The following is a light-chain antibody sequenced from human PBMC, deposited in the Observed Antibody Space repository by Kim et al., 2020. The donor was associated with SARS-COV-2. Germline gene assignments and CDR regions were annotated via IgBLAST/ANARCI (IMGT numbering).Light chain of an antibody. V-gene: IGLV3-1*01. Sequence: SYELTQPPSVSVSPGQTASITCSGERLGNKYVCWYQKKPGQSPVVVMYQDERRPSGIPERFSGSNSGNTATLTISGTQAMDEADYYCQVWESTTMVFGGG. CDR2: QDE. CDR3: QVWESTTMV. CDR1: RLGNKY. J-gene: IGLJ2*01.